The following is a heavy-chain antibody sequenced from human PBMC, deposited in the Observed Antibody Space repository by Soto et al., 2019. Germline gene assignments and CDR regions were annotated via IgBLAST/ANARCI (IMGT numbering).Heavy chain of an antibody. CDR2: ISNTGST. V-gene: IGHV4-61*08. Sequence: LSETLSLTCSVSGGSVSSGVYYWSWIRQPPGKGLELIGYISNTGSTNYNPSRTSRVAISLDTSRNQFSLKLRSVTAADNGVYYYPRLRPTHFGAVTGHYFGYWGGGTRVPVS. CDR1: GGSVSSGVYY. J-gene: IGHJ4*01. CDR3: PRLRPTHFGAVTGHYFGY. D-gene: IGHD3-3*01.